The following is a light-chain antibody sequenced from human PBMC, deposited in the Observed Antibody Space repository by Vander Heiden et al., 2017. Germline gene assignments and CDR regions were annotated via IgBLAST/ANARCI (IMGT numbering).Light chain of an antibody. CDR1: QSISTW. V-gene: IGKV1-5*03. CDR2: KAS. J-gene: IGKJ2*01. Sequence: DIQMTQSPSTLSASVGDRVTITCRASQSISTWLAWYQQKPGKAPKLLIYKASSLETGVPSRFSGSGSGTEFTLTISSLQPDDFGTYYCQQLNTSPYTFGQGTKLEI. CDR3: QQLNTSPYT.